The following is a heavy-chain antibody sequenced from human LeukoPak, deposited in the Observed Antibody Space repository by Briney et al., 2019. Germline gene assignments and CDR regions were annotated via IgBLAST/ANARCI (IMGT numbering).Heavy chain of an antibody. V-gene: IGHV4-34*01. CDR2: INHSGST. D-gene: IGHD3-10*01. J-gene: IGHJ4*02. CDR1: DGSFSGYY. Sequence: PETLSLTCAVYDGSFSGYYWSWIRQPPGRGLEWIGEINHSGSTNYNPSLKSRVTISVDTSKNQFSLKLSSVTAADTAVYYCARTMVRGVIIVRLFDYWGQGTLVTVSS. CDR3: ARTMVRGVIIVRLFDY.